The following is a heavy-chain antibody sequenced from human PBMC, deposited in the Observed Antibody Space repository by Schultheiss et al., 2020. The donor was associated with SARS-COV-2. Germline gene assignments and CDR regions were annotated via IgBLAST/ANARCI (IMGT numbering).Heavy chain of an antibody. CDR3: ARDEAYSSGWYPIDY. J-gene: IGHJ4*02. CDR2: ISSSSSYI. D-gene: IGHD6-19*01. Sequence: GESLKISCAASGFTFSSYSMNWVRQAPGKGLEWVSSISSSSSYIYYADSVKGRFTISRDNAKNSLYLQMNSLRAEDTAVYYCARDEAYSSGWYPIDYWGQGTLVTVSS. V-gene: IGHV3-21*01. CDR1: GFTFSSYS.